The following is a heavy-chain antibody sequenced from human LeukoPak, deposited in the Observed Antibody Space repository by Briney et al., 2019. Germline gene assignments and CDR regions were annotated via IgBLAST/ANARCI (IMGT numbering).Heavy chain of an antibody. D-gene: IGHD6-13*01. CDR1: GFTFSSYW. V-gene: IGHV3-7*01. CDR2: IKQDGSEK. CDR3: ASHSSSWVYYYMDV. J-gene: IGHJ6*03. Sequence: GGSLRLSCAASGFTFSSYWMSWVRQAPGKGLEWVANIKQDGSEKYYVDSVKGRFTISRDNAKNSLYLQMNSLRAEDTAVYYCASHSSSWVYYYMDVWGKGTTVTVSS.